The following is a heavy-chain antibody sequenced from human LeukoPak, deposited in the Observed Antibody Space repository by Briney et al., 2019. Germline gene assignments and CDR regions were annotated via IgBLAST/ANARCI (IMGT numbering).Heavy chain of an antibody. J-gene: IGHJ4*02. V-gene: IGHV4-34*01. CDR3: ARGRTWWALATDLDY. CDR1: GGSFSGYY. CDR2: INHSGST. D-gene: IGHD2-8*02. Sequence: PSETLSLTCAVYGGSFSGYYWSWIRQPPGKGLEWIGEINHSGSTNYNPSLKSRVTISVDTSKNQFSLKLSSVTAADTAVYYCARGRTWWALATDLDYWGQGTLVTASS.